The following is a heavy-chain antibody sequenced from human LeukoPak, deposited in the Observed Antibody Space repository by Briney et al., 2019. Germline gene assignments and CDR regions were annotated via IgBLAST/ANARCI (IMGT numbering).Heavy chain of an antibody. J-gene: IGHJ4*02. CDR3: ARAGLDYYDSSGYYDY. CDR1: GGTFSSYA. CDR2: IIPIFGTA. V-gene: IGHV1-69*05. D-gene: IGHD3-22*01. Sequence: SVKVSCKASGGTFSSYAISWVRQAPGQGLEWMGGIIPIFGTANYAQKFQGRVTITTDESTSTAYMELSSLRSEDTAVYYCARAGLDYYDSSGYYDYWGQGTPVTVSS.